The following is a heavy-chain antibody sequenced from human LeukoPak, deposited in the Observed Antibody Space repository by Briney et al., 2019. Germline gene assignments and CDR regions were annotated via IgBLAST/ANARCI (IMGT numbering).Heavy chain of an antibody. CDR2: IYGIGNT. Sequence: SETLSLTCSVSGDSISSDYWSWIRQPPGKGLEWIGYIYGIGNTDYNRSLKSRVTISLDTSKNQLSLNLTSVTAADTAVYYCAGRGQRYFRDWGQGTLVTASS. CDR1: GDSISSDY. V-gene: IGHV4-59*08. J-gene: IGHJ1*01. CDR3: AGRGQRYFRD.